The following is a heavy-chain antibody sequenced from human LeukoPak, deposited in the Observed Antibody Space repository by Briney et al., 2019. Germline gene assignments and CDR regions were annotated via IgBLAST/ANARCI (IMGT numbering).Heavy chain of an antibody. D-gene: IGHD5/OR15-5a*01. CDR2: INAGNGNT. V-gene: IGHV1-3*01. J-gene: IGHJ4*01. CDR1: GYTFTSYG. CDR3: ARVISDCANFNCFKGYFDY. Sequence: ASVKVSCKASGYTFTSYGISWVRQAPGQSLEWMGWINAGNGNTKYSQKFQARVTITRDTSANTAYMELSSLGSEDTTIYYCARVISDCANFNCFKGYFDYWGQGTPVTVSS.